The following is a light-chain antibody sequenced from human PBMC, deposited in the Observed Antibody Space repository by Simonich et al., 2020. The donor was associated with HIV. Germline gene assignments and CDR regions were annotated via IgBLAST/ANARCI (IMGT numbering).Light chain of an antibody. Sequence: DIVMTQSPDSLAVSLGERATINCKSSQSVLYSSNNKDYLAWYQQKPGQPPNLLIYWASTRESGVPDRFSGSGSETDFTRTISSLQAEDVAVYYCQQYYITPHTFGQGTKVEIK. CDR3: QQYYITPHT. V-gene: IGKV4-1*01. CDR1: QSVLYSSNNKDY. J-gene: IGKJ1*01. CDR2: WAS.